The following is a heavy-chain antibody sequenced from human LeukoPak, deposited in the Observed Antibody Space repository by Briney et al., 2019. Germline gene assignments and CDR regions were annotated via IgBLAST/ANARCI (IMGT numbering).Heavy chain of an antibody. V-gene: IGHV4-59*08. Sequence: SETLSLTCTVSGGSISSYYWSWIRQPPGKGPEWIGYIYYSGSTNYNPSLKSRVTISVDTSKNQFSLKLSSVTAADTAVYYCAGQSSGYYGPGAFDIWGQGTMVTVSS. CDR2: IYYSGST. J-gene: IGHJ3*02. D-gene: IGHD3-22*01. CDR1: GGSISSYY. CDR3: AGQSSGYYGPGAFDI.